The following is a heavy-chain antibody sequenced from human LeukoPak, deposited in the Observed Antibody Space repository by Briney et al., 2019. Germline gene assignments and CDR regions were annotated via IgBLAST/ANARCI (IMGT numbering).Heavy chain of an antibody. CDR3: ITELKSTTWRPY. CDR2: IKSKASGGTA. D-gene: IGHD1-1*01. J-gene: IGHJ4*02. V-gene: IGHV3-15*05. Sequence: PEGSLRLSCAASGFTFRDAWMTWVRQAPGKGLEWVGRIKSKASGGTADYAAPVKGRFIISRDDSKHTVYLEMVSLKTEDTAVYHCITELKSTTWRPYWGRGTLVTVSS. CDR1: GFTFRDAW.